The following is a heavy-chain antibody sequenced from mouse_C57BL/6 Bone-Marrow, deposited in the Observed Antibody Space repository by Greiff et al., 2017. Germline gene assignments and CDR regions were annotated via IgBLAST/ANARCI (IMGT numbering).Heavy chain of an antibody. Sequence: EVKLVESGGDLVKPGGSLKLSCAASGFTFSSYGMSWVRQTPDKRLEWVATISSGGSYTYYPDSVQGRFTISRDNAKNTLYLQMSSLKSEDTAMYYCARRGYGSSSLYYFDYWGQGTTLTVSS. J-gene: IGHJ2*01. V-gene: IGHV5-6*02. CDR1: GFTFSSYG. D-gene: IGHD1-1*01. CDR2: ISSGGSYT. CDR3: ARRGYGSSSLYYFDY.